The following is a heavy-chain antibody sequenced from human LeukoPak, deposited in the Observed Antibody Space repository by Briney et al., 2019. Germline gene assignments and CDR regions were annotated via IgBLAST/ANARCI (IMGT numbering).Heavy chain of an antibody. CDR2: IKQDGSEK. CDR3: ARGGEVHYFDY. Sequence: HTGGSLRLSCAASGFTFSSYWMSWVRQAPGKGLEWVANIKQDGSEKYYVDSVKGRSTISRDNAKNSLYLQMNSLRAEDTAVYYCARGGEVHYFDYWGQGTLVTVSS. J-gene: IGHJ4*02. V-gene: IGHV3-7*01. CDR1: GFTFSSYW.